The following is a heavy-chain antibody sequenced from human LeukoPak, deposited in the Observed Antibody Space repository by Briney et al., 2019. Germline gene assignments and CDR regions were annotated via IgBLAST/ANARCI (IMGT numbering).Heavy chain of an antibody. CDR3: ARLAMAPFDY. J-gene: IGHJ4*02. CDR2: INHSGST. Sequence: SETLSLTCAVYGGSFSGYYWSWIRQPPGKGLEWIGEINHSGSTNYNPPLKSRVTISVDTSKNQFSLKLSSVTAADTAVYYCARLAMAPFDYWGQGTLVTVSS. D-gene: IGHD5-18*01. V-gene: IGHV4-34*01. CDR1: GGSFSGYY.